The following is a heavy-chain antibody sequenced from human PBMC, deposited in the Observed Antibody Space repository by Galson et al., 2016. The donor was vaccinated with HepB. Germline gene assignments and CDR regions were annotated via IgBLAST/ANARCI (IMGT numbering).Heavy chain of an antibody. CDR2: IYHSGNT. CDR1: GGSITNHY. CDR3: ARGPVGWGVDP. J-gene: IGHJ5*02. Sequence: LTCTVSGGSITNHYWSWIRQPPGKELEWIGYIYHSGNTNYSPSLKSRVTISVDTSKNQFSLQLISLTAADSAVYFCARGPVGWGVDPWGRGTLVTVSS. V-gene: IGHV4-59*11. D-gene: IGHD6-19*01.